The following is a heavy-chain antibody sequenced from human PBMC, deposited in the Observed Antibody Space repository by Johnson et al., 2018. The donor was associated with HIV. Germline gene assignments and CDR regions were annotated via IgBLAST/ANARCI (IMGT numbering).Heavy chain of an antibody. Sequence: QVQLVESGGGVVQPGRSLRLSCAASGFTFSSYGMHWVRQAPGKGLEWVAVISYDGSNKYYADSVKGRFTITRDNSKNTLYLQMNSLRAEDTAVYYCAKELIAAAGTSSFDIWGQGTMVTVSS. CDR2: ISYDGSNK. CDR3: AKELIAAAGTSSFDI. CDR1: GFTFSSYG. D-gene: IGHD6-13*01. V-gene: IGHV3-30*18. J-gene: IGHJ3*02.